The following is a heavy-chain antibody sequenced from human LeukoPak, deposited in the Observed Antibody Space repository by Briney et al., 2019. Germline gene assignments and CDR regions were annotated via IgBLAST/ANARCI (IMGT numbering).Heavy chain of an antibody. J-gene: IGHJ4*02. CDR1: GFSFSRYG. CDR2: IWYDGSNK. V-gene: IGHV3-33*01. CDR3: ARDGIDASGYYLDY. Sequence: GRSLRLSCVASGFSFSRYGMHWVRQAPGKGLEWVAVIWYDGSNKYYADSVKGRFTISRDNSGNTVSLQMNSLRVEDTAVYYCARDGIDASGYYLDYWGQGTLVTVSS. D-gene: IGHD1-1*01.